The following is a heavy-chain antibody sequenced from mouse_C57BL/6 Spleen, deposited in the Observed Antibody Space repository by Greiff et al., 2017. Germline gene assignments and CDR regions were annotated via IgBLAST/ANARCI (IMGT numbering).Heavy chain of an antibody. J-gene: IGHJ2*01. CDR1: GFTFSDYG. Sequence: EVKVVESGGGLVKPGGSLKLSCAASGFTFSDYGMHWVRQAPEKGLEWVAYISSGSSTNYYADTVKGRFTISRDNAKNTLFLQMTSLRSGDTAMYYCARGYTGCWGQGATLTVAS. CDR2: ISSGSSTN. V-gene: IGHV5-17*01. CDR3: ARGYTGC. D-gene: IGHD1-2*01.